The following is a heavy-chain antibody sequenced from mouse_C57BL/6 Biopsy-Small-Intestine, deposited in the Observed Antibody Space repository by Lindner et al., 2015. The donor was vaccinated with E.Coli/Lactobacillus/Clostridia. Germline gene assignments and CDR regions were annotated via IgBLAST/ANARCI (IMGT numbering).Heavy chain of an antibody. V-gene: IGHV1-14*01. Sequence: VQLQESGPELVKPGASVKMSCKASGYTFTNYVIYWVKQKPGQGLEWIGYMNPYSNGSKYSENFEGKATLTSDKSSSTAYMELSSLTSEDSAVYYCARGGDADYWGQGTTLTISS. CDR1: GYTFTNYV. CDR2: MNPYSNGS. J-gene: IGHJ2*01. D-gene: IGHD3-3*01. CDR3: ARGGDADY.